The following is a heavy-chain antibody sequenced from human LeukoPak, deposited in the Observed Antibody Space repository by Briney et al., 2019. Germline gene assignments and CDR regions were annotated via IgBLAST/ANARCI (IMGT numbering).Heavy chain of an antibody. D-gene: IGHD2-21*02. Sequence: GGSLRLSCAASGFTFSSYGIHWVRQAPGTGLQWVAVISRDGSKKYYAESVKGRFTISRDNSKNTLYLQMNSLGTEDSAVYYCARDRLNRAYCGGDCYSAAFDYWGQGTLVTVSS. V-gene: IGHV3-30*19. CDR1: GFTFSSYG. CDR3: ARDRLNRAYCGGDCYSAAFDY. CDR2: ISRDGSKK. J-gene: IGHJ4*02.